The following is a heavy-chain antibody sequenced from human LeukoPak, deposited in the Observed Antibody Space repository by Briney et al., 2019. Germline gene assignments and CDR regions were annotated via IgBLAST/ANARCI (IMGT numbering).Heavy chain of an antibody. D-gene: IGHD4-17*01. CDR2: ISPSDGNT. J-gene: IGHJ4*02. CDR3: VKDSSVPYGITE. V-gene: IGHV3-23*01. CDR1: GFTVSTNY. Sequence: GGSLRLSCAASGFTVSTNYMSWVRQAPGKGLEWVSAISPSDGNTFYADSVKGRFTISRDNSKNTLSLQMNSLRAEDTALYYCVKDSSVPYGITEWGQGTLVTVSS.